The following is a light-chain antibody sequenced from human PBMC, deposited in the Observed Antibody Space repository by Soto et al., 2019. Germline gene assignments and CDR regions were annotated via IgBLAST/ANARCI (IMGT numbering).Light chain of an antibody. Sequence: QSVLTQPRSVSGSPGQSVTISCTGTSSDVGRCNYVSWYQHHPGKAPKLMIYGVNERPSGVPDRFSGSKSGNTASLTISGLQAEDEADYHCCSYAGSYILVFGGGTKVTVL. CDR1: SSDVGRCNY. J-gene: IGLJ3*02. CDR3: CSYAGSYILV. V-gene: IGLV2-11*01. CDR2: GVN.